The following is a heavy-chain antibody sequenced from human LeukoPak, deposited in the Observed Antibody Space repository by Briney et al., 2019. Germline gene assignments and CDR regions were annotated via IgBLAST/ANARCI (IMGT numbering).Heavy chain of an antibody. J-gene: IGHJ6*03. V-gene: IGHV4-59*01. D-gene: IGHD3-10*01. CDR3: ARGGDDGYYYYYMDV. CDR1: GGSISSYY. CDR2: IYYSGGT. Sequence: SETLSLTCTVSGGSISSYYWSWIRQPPGKGLEWIGYIYYSGGTNYNPSLKSRVTISVDTSKNQFSLKLSSVTAADTAVYYCARGGDDGYYYYYMDVWGKGTTVTVSS.